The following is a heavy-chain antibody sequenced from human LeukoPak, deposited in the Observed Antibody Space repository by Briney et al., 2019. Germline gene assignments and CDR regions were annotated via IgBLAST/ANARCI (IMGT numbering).Heavy chain of an antibody. V-gene: IGHV4-34*01. J-gene: IGHJ4*02. D-gene: IGHD5-18*01. CDR3: ARGTYCYGYSY. CDR1: GGSFSGYY. CDR2: INHSGST. Sequence: PSETLSLTCAVYGGSFSGYYWRWIRQPPGKGLEWIGEINHSGSTNYNPYLKRRVTISVNTSKIQFSLKRSSVTAAYTAVYYCARGTYCYGYSYWGQGTLVSVSS.